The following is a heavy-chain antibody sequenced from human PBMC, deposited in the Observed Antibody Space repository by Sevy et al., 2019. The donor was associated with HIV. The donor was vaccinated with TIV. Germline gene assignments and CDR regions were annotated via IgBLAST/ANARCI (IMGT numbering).Heavy chain of an antibody. CDR2: ISGRGAST. J-gene: IGHJ3*02. CDR3: AKGTGVTGSDMGAFDI. CDR1: GFTFSYYA. D-gene: IGHD1-20*01. Sequence: GGSLRLSCAASGFTFSYYAMSWVRQAPGKGLEWVSGISGRGASTYYEDSVKGRFTISRDNSKNTLYLQMNSLRAEDTAAYHCAKGTGVTGSDMGAFDIWGQGTMVTVSS. V-gene: IGHV3-23*01.